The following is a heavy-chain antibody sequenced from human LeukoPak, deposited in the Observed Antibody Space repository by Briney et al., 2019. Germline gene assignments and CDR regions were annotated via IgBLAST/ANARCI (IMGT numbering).Heavy chain of an antibody. CDR2: IYTSGST. D-gene: IGHD2-2*01. CDR3: ATQNTDLPGLPSVDYYYYYMDV. Sequence: PSETLSLTCTVSGGSISSGSYYWSWIRQPAGKGLEWIGRIYTSGSTNYNPSPKSRVTISVDTSKNQFSLKLSSVTAADTAVYYCATQNTDLPGLPSVDYYYYYMDVWGKGTTVTVSS. CDR1: GGSISSGSYY. V-gene: IGHV4-61*02. J-gene: IGHJ6*03.